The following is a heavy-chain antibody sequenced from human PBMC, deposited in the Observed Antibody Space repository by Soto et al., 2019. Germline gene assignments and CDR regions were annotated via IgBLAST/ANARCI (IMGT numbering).Heavy chain of an antibody. J-gene: IGHJ4*02. Sequence: GGSLRLSCAASGFTFDDYAMHRVRQAPGKGLEWVSGISWNSGSIGYADSVKGRFTISRDNAKNSLYLQMNSLRAEDTALYYCAKDRWELLLSYFDYWGQGTLVTVSS. V-gene: IGHV3-9*01. CDR3: AKDRWELLLSYFDY. D-gene: IGHD1-26*01. CDR1: GFTFDDYA. CDR2: ISWNSGSI.